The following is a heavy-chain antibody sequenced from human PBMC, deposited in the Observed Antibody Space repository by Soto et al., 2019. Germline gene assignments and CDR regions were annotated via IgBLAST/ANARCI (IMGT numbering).Heavy chain of an antibody. CDR2: IKSKGNNYAT. CDR3: SRQASDFWSGKPQYYMDV. CDR1: GFTFIGSP. Sequence: EVQLVESGGGLVQPGGSLKLSCAASGFTFIGSPMHWVRQASGKGLEWVGRIKSKGNNYATAYGASLRGRFTISRDDSKDTTYLQMNSLNTEDTAVYYCSRQASDFWSGKPQYYMDVWGKGTTVTVSS. V-gene: IGHV3-73*01. J-gene: IGHJ6*03. D-gene: IGHD3-3*01.